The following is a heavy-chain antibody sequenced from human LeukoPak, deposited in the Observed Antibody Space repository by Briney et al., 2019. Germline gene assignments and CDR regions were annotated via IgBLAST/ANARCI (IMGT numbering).Heavy chain of an antibody. CDR2: IFYSGST. CDR3: ARVARSSSGWYSAAGVWEHFDY. Sequence: KSSETLSLTRTVSGGSISSSSYYWGWIRQPPGKGLEWIGNIFYSGSTYYNPSLKSRATISVDTSKNQFSLKLSSVTAADTAVYYCARVARSSSGWYSAAGVWEHFDYWAREPWSPSPQ. V-gene: IGHV4-39*07. J-gene: IGHJ4*02. D-gene: IGHD6-19*01. CDR1: GGSISSSSYY.